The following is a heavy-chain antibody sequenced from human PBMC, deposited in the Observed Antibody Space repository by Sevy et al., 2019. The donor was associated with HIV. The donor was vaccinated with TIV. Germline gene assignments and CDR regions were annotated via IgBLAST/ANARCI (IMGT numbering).Heavy chain of an antibody. CDR3: ARRSGFRELLSDGMDV. Sequence: SETLSLTCTVSGGSISSSSYYWGWIRQPPGKGLEWIGSIYYSGSTYYNPSLKSRVTISVDTSKNQFSLKLSSVTAADTAVYYCARRSGFRELLSDGMDVWGQGTTVTVSS. V-gene: IGHV4-39*01. D-gene: IGHD3-10*01. CDR1: GGSISSSSYY. CDR2: IYYSGST. J-gene: IGHJ6*02.